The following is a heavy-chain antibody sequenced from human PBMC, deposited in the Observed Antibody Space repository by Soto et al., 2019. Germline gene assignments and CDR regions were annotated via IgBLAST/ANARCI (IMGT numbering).Heavy chain of an antibody. V-gene: IGHV3-11*01. J-gene: IGHJ5*02. CDR1: GFTFSDYY. CDR2: ISDSGSGI. CDR3: ARDTAFINSGFFDA. Sequence: LRLSCAASGFTFSDYYMNWIRQAPGKGLEWLSYISDSGSGIFYADSVKGRFTISRDSARKSLYLHMNSLRVEDTAVYYCARDTAFINSGFFDAWGQGTLVTVSS. D-gene: IGHD3-22*01.